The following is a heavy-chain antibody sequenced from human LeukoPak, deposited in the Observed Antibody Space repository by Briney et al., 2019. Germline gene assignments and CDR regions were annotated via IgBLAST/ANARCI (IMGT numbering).Heavy chain of an antibody. V-gene: IGHV3-7*01. CDR3: AKVARPGYSSSWYQVAFDI. J-gene: IGHJ3*02. D-gene: IGHD6-13*01. Sequence: GGSLRLSCAASGFTFSSYWMSWVRQAPGKGLEWVANIKQDGSEKYYADSVKGRFTISRDNSKNTLYLQMNSLRAEDTAVYYCAKVARPGYSSSWYQVAFDIWGQGTMVTVSS. CDR1: GFTFSSYW. CDR2: IKQDGSEK.